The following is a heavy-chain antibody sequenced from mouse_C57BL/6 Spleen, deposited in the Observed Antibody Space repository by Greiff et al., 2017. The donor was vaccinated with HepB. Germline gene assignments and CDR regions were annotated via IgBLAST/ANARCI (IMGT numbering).Heavy chain of an antibody. CDR1: GFTFSSYA. D-gene: IGHD1-1*01. V-gene: IGHV5-4*01. CDR2: ISDGGSYT. Sequence: DVKLVESGGGLVKPGGSLKLSCAASGFTFSSYAMSWVRQTPEKRLEWVATISDGGSYTYYPDNVKGRFTISRDNAKNNLYLQMRHLKSEDTAMYYCAREEDYGSSYEYFDVWGTGTTVTVSS. CDR3: AREEDYGSSYEYFDV. J-gene: IGHJ1*03.